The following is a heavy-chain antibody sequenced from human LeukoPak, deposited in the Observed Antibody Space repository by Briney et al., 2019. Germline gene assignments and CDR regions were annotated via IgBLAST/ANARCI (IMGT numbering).Heavy chain of an antibody. V-gene: IGHV3-7*01. CDR3: ARASGIVVVPAAKGAFDI. D-gene: IGHD2-2*01. CDR2: IMQDGSEK. Sequence: GGSLRLSCAASGFTFSSYWMSWVRQAPGKGLEWVANIMQDGSEKYYVDSVKGRFTISRDNAKNSLYLQMNSLRAEDTAVYYCARASGIVVVPAAKGAFDIWGQGTMVAVSS. CDR1: GFTFSSYW. J-gene: IGHJ3*02.